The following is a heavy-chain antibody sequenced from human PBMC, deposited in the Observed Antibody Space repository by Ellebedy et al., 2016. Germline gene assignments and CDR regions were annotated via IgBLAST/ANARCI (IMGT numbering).Heavy chain of an antibody. CDR3: ARGYDSSGYYYSGDAEYFQH. CDR2: IYYSGST. V-gene: IGHV4-59*01. CDR1: GGSISSYY. J-gene: IGHJ1*01. D-gene: IGHD3-22*01. Sequence: SETLSLXCTVSGGSISSYYWSWIRQPPGKGLEWIGYIYYSGSTNYNPSLKSRVTISVDTSKNQFSLKLSSVTAADTAVYYCARGYDSSGYYYSGDAEYFQHWGQGTLVTVSS.